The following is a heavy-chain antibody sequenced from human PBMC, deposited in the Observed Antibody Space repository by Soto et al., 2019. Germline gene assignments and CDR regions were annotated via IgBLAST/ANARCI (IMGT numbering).Heavy chain of an antibody. D-gene: IGHD1-1*01. CDR1: CGSISSYY. CDR2: IYYSGST. J-gene: IGHJ4*02. Sequence: SETLSLTCTVPCGSISSYYWSWIRQPPGKGLEWIGYIYYSGSTNYNPSLKSRVTISVDTSKNQFSLKLSSVTAADTAVYYCARRGLEYPFYYFDYWGQGTLVSVSS. CDR3: ARRGLEYPFYYFDY. V-gene: IGHV4-59*01.